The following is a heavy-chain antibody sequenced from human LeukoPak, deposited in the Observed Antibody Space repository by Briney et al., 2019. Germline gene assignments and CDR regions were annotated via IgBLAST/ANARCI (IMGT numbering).Heavy chain of an antibody. CDR2: ISNSGSPI. CDR3: ACGPQYTGSFPF. CDR1: GFIFSTYE. D-gene: IGHD1-26*01. Sequence: GGSLRLSCAASGFIFSTYEMAWVRQAPGKGLEWLSYISNSGSPIRYADSVKGRFTISRDNAENSAYLQMNSLRAEDTAVYYCACGPQYTGSFPFWGQGTLVTVSS. V-gene: IGHV3-48*03. J-gene: IGHJ4*02.